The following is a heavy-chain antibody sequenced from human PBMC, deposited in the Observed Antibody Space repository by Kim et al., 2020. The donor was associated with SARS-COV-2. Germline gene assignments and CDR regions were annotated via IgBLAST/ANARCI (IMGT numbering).Heavy chain of an antibody. CDR1: GFTFSSYA. CDR3: ARDPYYDSSGDDAFDI. D-gene: IGHD3-22*01. V-gene: IGHV3-30-3*01. CDR2: ISYDGSNK. Sequence: GGSLRLSCAASGFTFSSYAMHWVRQAPGKGLEWVAVISYDGSNKYYADSVKGRFTISRGNSKNTLYLQMNSLRAEDTAVYYCARDPYYDSSGDDAFDIWGQGTMVTVSS. J-gene: IGHJ3*02.